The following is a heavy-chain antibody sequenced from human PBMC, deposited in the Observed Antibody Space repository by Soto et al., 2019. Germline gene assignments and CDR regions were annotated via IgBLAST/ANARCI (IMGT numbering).Heavy chain of an antibody. Sequence: GGSLRLSCAASGFTFSSYAMSWVRQAPGKGLEWVSAISGSGGSTYYADSVKGRFTISRDNSKNTLYLQMNSLRAEDTAVYYCAKDSDYYDSSGYLVFDYWGQGTLVTVSS. CDR3: AKDSDYYDSSGYLVFDY. D-gene: IGHD3-22*01. J-gene: IGHJ4*02. V-gene: IGHV3-23*01. CDR2: ISGSGGST. CDR1: GFTFSSYA.